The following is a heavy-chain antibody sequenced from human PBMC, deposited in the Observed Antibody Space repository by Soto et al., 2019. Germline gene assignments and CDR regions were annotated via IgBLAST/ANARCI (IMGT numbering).Heavy chain of an antibody. V-gene: IGHV4-59*01. D-gene: IGHD3-22*01. CDR2: IYYSGST. CDR1: GGSIYSFY. Sequence: PSETLSLTCTVSGGSIYSFYWTWVRQPPGKGLEWIGYIYYSGSTNYNPSLESRVTISVDVSKNQLSLKLTSVTAADAAVYYCARIDYYDSSGPKIGYYFDYWGQGTQVTVSS. J-gene: IGHJ4*02. CDR3: ARIDYYDSSGPKIGYYFDY.